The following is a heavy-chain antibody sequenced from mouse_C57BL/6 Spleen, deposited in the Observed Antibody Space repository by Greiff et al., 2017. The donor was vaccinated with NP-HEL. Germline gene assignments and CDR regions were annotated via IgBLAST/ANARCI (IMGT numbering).Heavy chain of an antibody. D-gene: IGHD1-1*01. Sequence: EVQLQQSGPELVKPGASVKISCKASGYTFTDYYMNWVKQSHGKSLEWIGDINPNNGGTSYNQKFKGKATLTVDKSSSTAYMELRSLTSEDSAVYYCARGEYYGSSSAWFAYWGQGTLVTVSA. CDR1: GYTFTDYY. CDR3: ARGEYYGSSSAWFAY. CDR2: INPNNGGT. J-gene: IGHJ3*01. V-gene: IGHV1-26*01.